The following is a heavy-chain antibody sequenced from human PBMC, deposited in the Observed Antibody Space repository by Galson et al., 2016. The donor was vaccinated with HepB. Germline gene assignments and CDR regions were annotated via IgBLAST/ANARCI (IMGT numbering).Heavy chain of an antibody. J-gene: IGHJ6*02. CDR2: IKEDGSGT. V-gene: IGHV3-7*01. Sequence: SLRLSCAASGFTFSRYWMNWVRQAPGKGLEWVASIKEDGSGTYYAESVKGRFTISRDDAKNSVFLQMNSLRAEDTALYYCAKGGRILWDAMDVWGQGTTVTVSS. CDR3: AKGGRILWDAMDV. CDR1: GFTFSRYW. D-gene: IGHD2/OR15-2a*01.